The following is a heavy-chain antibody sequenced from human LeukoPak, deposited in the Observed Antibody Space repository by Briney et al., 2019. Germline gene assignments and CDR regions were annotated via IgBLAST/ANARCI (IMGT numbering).Heavy chain of an antibody. Sequence: ASVKVSCKASGYIFTSYGLAWVRQAPGQGLEWMGWISALNGNTIYAQKFQGRVTMTTDTSTSTAYMELRSLTSDDTAMYYCARDPEGVTPLDYWGQGTLVTVSS. J-gene: IGHJ4*02. CDR2: ISALNGNT. V-gene: IGHV1-18*01. CDR3: ARDPEGVTPLDY. CDR1: GYIFTSYG. D-gene: IGHD3-10*01.